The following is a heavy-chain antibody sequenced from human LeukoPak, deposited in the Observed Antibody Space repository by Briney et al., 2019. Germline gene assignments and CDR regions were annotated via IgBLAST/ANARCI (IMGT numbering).Heavy chain of an antibody. V-gene: IGHV1-2*04. D-gene: IGHD6-19*01. CDR2: INPNSGGT. J-gene: IGHJ3*02. CDR3: ARRAVAGIDDAFDI. CDR1: GYTFTSYG. Sequence: ASVKVSCKASGYTFTSYGISWVRQAPGQGLEWMGWINPNSGGTNYAQKFQGWVTMTRDTSISTAYMELSRLRSDDTAVYYCARRAVAGIDDAFDIWGQGTMVTVSS.